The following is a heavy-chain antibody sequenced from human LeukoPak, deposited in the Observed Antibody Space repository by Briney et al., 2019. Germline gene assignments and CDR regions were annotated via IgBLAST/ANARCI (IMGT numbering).Heavy chain of an antibody. J-gene: IGHJ4*02. CDR2: ISGSGGST. D-gene: IGHD6-13*01. CDR1: GFTFISYA. V-gene: IGHV3-23*01. CDR3: AKREIAAAGSPFDY. Sequence: GGSLRLSCAASGFTFISYAMSWVRQAPGKGLEWVSAISGSGGSTYYADSVKGRFTISRDNSKNTLYLQMNSLRAEDTAEYYCAKREIAAAGSPFDYWGQGTLVTVSS.